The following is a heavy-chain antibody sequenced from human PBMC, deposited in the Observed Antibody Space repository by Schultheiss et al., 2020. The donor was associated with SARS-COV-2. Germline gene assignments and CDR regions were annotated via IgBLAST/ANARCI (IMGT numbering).Heavy chain of an antibody. Sequence: GGSLRLSCAASGFTFSSYAMSWVRQAPGKGLEWVSAISGSGGSTYYADSVKGRFTISRDNSKNTLYLQMNSLRAEDTAVYYCAKDLKPGYCSSTSCYISLYYYYYMDVWGKGTTVTVSS. V-gene: IGHV3-23*01. CDR1: GFTFSSYA. J-gene: IGHJ6*03. CDR3: AKDLKPGYCSSTSCYISLYYYYYMDV. D-gene: IGHD2-2*02. CDR2: ISGSGGST.